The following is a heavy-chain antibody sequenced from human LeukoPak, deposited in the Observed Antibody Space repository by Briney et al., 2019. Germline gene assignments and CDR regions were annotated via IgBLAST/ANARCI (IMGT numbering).Heavy chain of an antibody. V-gene: IGHV4-38-2*01. D-gene: IGHD4-17*01. J-gene: IGHJ4*02. CDR1: GYSISSGYY. Sequence: SETLSLTCAVSGYSISSGYYWGWIRQPPGKGLEWIGSIYHSGSTYYNPSLKSRVTISVDTFKNQFSLKLSSVTAADTAVYYCARNPHPYGDYVDYWGQGTLVTVSS. CDR2: IYHSGST. CDR3: ARNPHPYGDYVDY.